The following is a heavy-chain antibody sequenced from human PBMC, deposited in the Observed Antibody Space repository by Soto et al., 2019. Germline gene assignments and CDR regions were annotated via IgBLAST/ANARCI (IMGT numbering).Heavy chain of an antibody. CDR2: IDPAGSRT. CDR3: VGDFSGVREI. D-gene: IGHD3-16*01. Sequence: EVQLVESGGGLFQPGGSLRLSCLASGFSLSTYWVHWVRQAPGKGLVWVSRIDPAGSRTNSADSVQGRCTVSRDNAENMVYLHVNSLRAEDTAVYYCVGDFSGVREIWCQGTMVTVSS. J-gene: IGHJ3*02. CDR1: GFSLSTYW. V-gene: IGHV3-74*01.